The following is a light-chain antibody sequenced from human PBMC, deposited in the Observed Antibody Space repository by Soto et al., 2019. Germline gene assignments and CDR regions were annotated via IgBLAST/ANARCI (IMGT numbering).Light chain of an antibody. J-gene: IGLJ2*01. Sequence: QLVLTQSPSASGTPGQRVNISCSGSSSNIGSNIVNWYQHLPGMAPKLLIDTNNQRPSGVPDRFSGSKSGTSASLAISGLQSEDEADYYCATWDDSLNGVLFGGGTKLTVL. CDR2: TNN. CDR1: SSNIGSNI. CDR3: ATWDDSLNGVL. V-gene: IGLV1-44*01.